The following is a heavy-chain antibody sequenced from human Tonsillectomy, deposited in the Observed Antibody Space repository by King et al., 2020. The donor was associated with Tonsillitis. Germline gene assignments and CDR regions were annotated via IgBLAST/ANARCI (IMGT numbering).Heavy chain of an antibody. CDR3: ANGGIAVAGTYYYYGLDV. V-gene: IGHV3-30*18. CDR2: ISYDGSNK. CDR1: GFTFSNNG. J-gene: IGHJ6*02. Sequence: VQLVESGGGVVQPGRSLRLSCAASGFTFSNNGMHWVRQAPGKGLEWVAVISYDGSNKYYADSVKGRFTNSRDNSKNTLYLQMNSLRAEDTAVYYCANGGIAVAGTYYYYGLDVWGLGTTVTVSS. D-gene: IGHD6-19*01.